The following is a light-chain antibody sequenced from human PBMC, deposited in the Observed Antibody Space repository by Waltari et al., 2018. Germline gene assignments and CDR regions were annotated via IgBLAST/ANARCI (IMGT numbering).Light chain of an antibody. J-gene: IGKJ4*01. Sequence: EIVLTQSPGTLSLSPGERATLSCRASQSLNNRYLAWYQQKPGQAPRLLIFGASSRATGIPDRFSGSGSGTDFSLTISRLEPEDSEVYFCQQYGGSPGTFRGGTKVEIK. CDR1: QSLNNRY. CDR3: QQYGGSPGT. CDR2: GAS. V-gene: IGKV3-20*01.